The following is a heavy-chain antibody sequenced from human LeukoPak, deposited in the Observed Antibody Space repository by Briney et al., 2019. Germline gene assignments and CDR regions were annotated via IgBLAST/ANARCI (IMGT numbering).Heavy chain of an antibody. J-gene: IGHJ6*04. CDR1: GFTFSSYS. CDR3: ARDLGSSTPSGI. Sequence: PGGSLRLSCAASGFTFSSYSMNWVRQAPGKGLEWVSSISSSSSYIYYADSVKGRFTISRDNAKNSLYLQMNSLRAEDTAVYYCARDLGSSTPSGIWGKGTTVTVSS. D-gene: IGHD3-16*01. CDR2: ISSSSSYI. V-gene: IGHV3-21*04.